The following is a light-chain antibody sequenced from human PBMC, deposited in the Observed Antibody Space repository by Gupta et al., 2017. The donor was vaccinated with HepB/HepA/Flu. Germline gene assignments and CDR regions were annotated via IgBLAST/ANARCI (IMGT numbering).Light chain of an antibody. Sequence: EIVMTQSPATLSVSPGERATLSCRASPSVSSNLAWCQQKPGQAPRPLMYGVSPRATGIPVSFSDSGSGTEFTLTISSLMSEHFAVYYCQQDDNGPPRWTFGQGPKLEIE. J-gene: IGKJ2*01. CDR1: PSVSSN. CDR2: GVS. CDR3: QQDDNGPPRWT. V-gene: IGKV3-15*01.